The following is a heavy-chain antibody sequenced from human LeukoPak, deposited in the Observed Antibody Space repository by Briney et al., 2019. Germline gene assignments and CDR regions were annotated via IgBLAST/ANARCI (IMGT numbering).Heavy chain of an antibody. Sequence: GRSLRLSCAASGFTFSSYAMHWVRQAPGKGLEWVAVISYDGSNKYYADSVRGRLTISRDNSKNTLYLQMNSLRAEDTAVYYCAREGAYSSGWSFNRGYFDYWGQGTLVTVSS. CDR2: ISYDGSNK. CDR3: AREGAYSSGWSFNRGYFDY. V-gene: IGHV3-30-3*01. D-gene: IGHD6-19*01. CDR1: GFTFSSYA. J-gene: IGHJ4*02.